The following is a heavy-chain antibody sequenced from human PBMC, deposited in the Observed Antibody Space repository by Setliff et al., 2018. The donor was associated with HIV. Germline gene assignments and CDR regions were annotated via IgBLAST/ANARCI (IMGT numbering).Heavy chain of an antibody. CDR1: GGSISSDY. CDR2: IYYSGST. J-gene: IGHJ6*03. V-gene: IGHV4-59*01. Sequence: PSETLSLTCTVSGGSISSDYWSWIRQPPGKGLEWIGYIYYSGSTNYNPSLKSRVTRSVATSKNQFSLKLNSVTTADTAVYYCARSRTSSGNTGSAQNFQGRLTITWNTSISTAYMELGSLGFDDTAVYFCARTRSGGSSVYYYYYMDVWGQGTAVTVSS. D-gene: IGHD3-22*01. CDR3: ARSRTSSGNTGSAQNFQGRLTITWNTSISTAYMELGSLGFDDTAVYFCARTRSGGSSVYYYYYMDV.